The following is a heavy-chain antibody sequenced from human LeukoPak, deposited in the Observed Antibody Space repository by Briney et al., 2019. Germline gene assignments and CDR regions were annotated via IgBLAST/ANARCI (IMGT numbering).Heavy chain of an antibody. J-gene: IGHJ4*02. CDR3: TTFETIVGATTLDY. V-gene: IGHV3-15*01. CDR2: IKSKTDGGTT. Sequence: GGSLRLSCAASGFTFSNAWMSWVRQAPGKGLEWVGRIKSKTDGGTTDYAAPVKGRFTISRDDSKNTLYLQMSSLKTEDTAVYYCTTFETIVGATTLDYWGQGTLVTVSS. D-gene: IGHD1-26*01. CDR1: GFTFSNAW.